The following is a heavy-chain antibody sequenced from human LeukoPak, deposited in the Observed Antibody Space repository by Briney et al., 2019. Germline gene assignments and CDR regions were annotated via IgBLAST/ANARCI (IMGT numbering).Heavy chain of an antibody. Sequence: PGGSLRLSCLASGFAFSAYEMNWVRQAPGRGLEWVSYISGSDTTTYYADSVRGRFTIFRDNAKNSLYLQMNGLRAEDTALYYCTTLGYHLDSWGQGTLVTVSS. CDR3: TTLGYHLDS. V-gene: IGHV3-48*03. CDR1: GFAFSAYE. CDR2: ISGSDTTT. J-gene: IGHJ4*02. D-gene: IGHD3-22*01.